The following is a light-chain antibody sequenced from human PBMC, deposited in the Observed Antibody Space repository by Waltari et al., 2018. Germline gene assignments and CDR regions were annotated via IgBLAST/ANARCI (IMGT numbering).Light chain of an antibody. CDR1: QTLSTW. CDR3: QQSNSYPWT. Sequence: DIQITQSPSTLSASVGDTVTITCRASQTLSTWVAWHQQKPGKAPKLLIYKASSLQSAVPSRFSGSGSGTEFTLTISSLQPDDFAIYFCQQSNSYPWTFGHGPKVEIK. J-gene: IGKJ1*01. V-gene: IGKV1-5*03. CDR2: KAS.